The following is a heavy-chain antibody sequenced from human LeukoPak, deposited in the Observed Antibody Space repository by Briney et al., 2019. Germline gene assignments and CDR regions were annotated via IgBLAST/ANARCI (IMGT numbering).Heavy chain of an antibody. J-gene: IGHJ4*02. V-gene: IGHV3-48*03. CDR1: GFTFSYYE. Sequence: GGSLRLSCAASGFTFSYYEMNWVRQAPGKGLQWVSYISSSGSTIYYADSVKGRFTISRDSAKNSLYLQMNSLRAEDTAVYYCAIIVAVPAAIGRQVDYWGQGTLVTVSS. CDR3: AIIVAVPAAIGRQVDY. D-gene: IGHD2-2*01. CDR2: ISSSGSTI.